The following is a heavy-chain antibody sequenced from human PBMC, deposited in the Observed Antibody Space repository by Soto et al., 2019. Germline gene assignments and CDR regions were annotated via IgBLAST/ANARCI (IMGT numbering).Heavy chain of an antibody. Sequence: SQTLSLTCAISGDSVSSSSATWNWIRQSPSRGLEWLGRTYYRSKWYNDYAVSVKSRITIKPDTSKNQFSLQLSSMTPEDTAVYYCARKSIGTGGWFAPWGQGTLVTVSS. V-gene: IGHV6-1*01. D-gene: IGHD1-1*01. CDR3: ARKSIGTGGWFAP. CDR1: GDSVSSSSAT. J-gene: IGHJ5*02. CDR2: TYYRSKWYN.